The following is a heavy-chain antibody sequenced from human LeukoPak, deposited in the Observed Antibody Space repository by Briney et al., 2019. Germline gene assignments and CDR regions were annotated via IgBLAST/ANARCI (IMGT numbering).Heavy chain of an antibody. CDR2: IWYDGSNK. V-gene: IGHV3-33*01. D-gene: IGHD3-10*01. Sequence: GRPLRLSCAASGFTFSSYGMHWVRQAPGKGLEWVAVIWYDGSNKYYADSVKGRFTISRDNSKHTLYLQMNSLRAEDTAVYYCARDRYGSGSYYYSWGQGTLVTVSS. CDR3: ARDRYGSGSYYYS. CDR1: GFTFSSYG. J-gene: IGHJ5*02.